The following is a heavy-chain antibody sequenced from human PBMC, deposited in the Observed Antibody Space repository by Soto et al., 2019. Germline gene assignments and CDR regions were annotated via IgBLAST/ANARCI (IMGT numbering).Heavy chain of an antibody. V-gene: IGHV3-9*01. CDR1: GFTFDDYA. CDR2: ISWDSGRI. J-gene: IGHJ6*02. CDR3: AKARLWGGDGYNSYHSNAMDV. Sequence: GGSLRLSCAAPGFTFDDYAMYWVRQGPGKGLEWVSGISWDSGRIGYADSVEGRFTISRDNAKNSLSLQMNSLSPEDTALYYCAKARLWGGDGYNSYHSNAMDVWGQGTTVTVSS. D-gene: IGHD3-16*01.